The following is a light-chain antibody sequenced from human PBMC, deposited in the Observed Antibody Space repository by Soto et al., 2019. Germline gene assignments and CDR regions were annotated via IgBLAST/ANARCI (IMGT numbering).Light chain of an antibody. Sequence: IQMTQSPSSMSASVGHRVTITCGASQIIRNHLNWYQHTPGKAPKALIYAASILQGGVPSRFSGSGSGTDFTLTINCLKTEDFATYDGQQRFSAPFTFCPGTKVDIK. V-gene: IGKV1-39*01. CDR3: QQRFSAPFT. CDR2: AAS. J-gene: IGKJ3*01. CDR1: QIIRNH.